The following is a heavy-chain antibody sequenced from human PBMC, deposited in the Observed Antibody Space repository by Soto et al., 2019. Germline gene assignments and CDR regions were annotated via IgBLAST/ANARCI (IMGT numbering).Heavy chain of an antibody. CDR1: GGTFSSYA. CDR3: ARVGVAGLIYYYYGMDV. CDR2: IIPIFGTA. V-gene: IGHV1-69*01. J-gene: IGHJ6*02. D-gene: IGHD1-26*01. Sequence: QVQLVQSGAEVKKPGSSVKVSCKASGGTFSSYAISWVRQAPGQGLEWMGGIIPIFGTANYAQKFQGRVTITADESTSTAYMELSRLRSEDTAVYCCARVGVAGLIYYYYGMDVWGQGTTVTVSS.